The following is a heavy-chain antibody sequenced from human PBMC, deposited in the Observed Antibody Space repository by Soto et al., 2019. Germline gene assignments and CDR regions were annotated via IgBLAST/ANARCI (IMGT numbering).Heavy chain of an antibody. CDR3: AKEMGGAAAVYYYYYGMDV. J-gene: IGHJ6*02. CDR2: INPNSGGT. V-gene: IGHV1-2*04. Sequence: ASVKVSCKASRYTFTGYYMHRVRQAPGQGLEWMGWINPNSGGTNYAQKFQGWVTMTRDTSISTAYMELSRLRSDDTAVDYCAKEMGGAAAVYYYYYGMDVWGQGTTVTVSS. CDR1: RYTFTGYY. D-gene: IGHD6-13*01.